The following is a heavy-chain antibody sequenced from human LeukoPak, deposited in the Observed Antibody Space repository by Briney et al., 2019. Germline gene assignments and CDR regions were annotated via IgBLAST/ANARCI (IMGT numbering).Heavy chain of an antibody. Sequence: GASVKVSCKASGGTFSSYAISWVRQAPGQGLEWMGGIIPIFGTANYAQKFQGRVTITADKSTSTAYMELSSLRSEDTAVYYCASNPRSYYYYYYMDVWGKGTTVTVSS. J-gene: IGHJ6*03. CDR3: ASNPRSYYYYYYMDV. CDR1: GGTFSSYA. CDR2: IIPIFGTA. V-gene: IGHV1-69*06.